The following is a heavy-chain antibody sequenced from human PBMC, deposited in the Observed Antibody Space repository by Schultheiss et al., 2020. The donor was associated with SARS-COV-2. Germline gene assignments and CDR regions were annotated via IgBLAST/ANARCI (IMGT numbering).Heavy chain of an antibody. D-gene: IGHD3-22*01. CDR2: ISSSSSTI. Sequence: GGSLRLSCAASGFTFSSYSMNWVRQAPGKGLEWVSYISSSSSTIYYADSGKGRFTISRDNAKNSLYLQMNSLRAEDTAVYYCAKEKRITMIVVVIPGYFQHWGQGTLVTVSS. V-gene: IGHV3-48*01. CDR1: GFTFSSYS. CDR3: AKEKRITMIVVVIPGYFQH. J-gene: IGHJ1*01.